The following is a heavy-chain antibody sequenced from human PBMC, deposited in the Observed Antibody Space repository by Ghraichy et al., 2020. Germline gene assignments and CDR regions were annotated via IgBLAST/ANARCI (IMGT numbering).Heavy chain of an antibody. CDR1: GLSDYS. V-gene: IGHV3-48*02. J-gene: IGHJ6*02. Sequence: GGSLRLSCVGSGLSDYSMNWVRQPQGQGLELVSYITRSSSVKSYADAVTGRFTISRDNAQNSLYLQMNSLSDEDTAVYYCARGSSVVRLYYYDSMDGWGQRTIVAAS. CDR2: ITRSSSVK. CDR3: ARGSSVVRLYYYDSMDG. D-gene: IGHD4-23*01.